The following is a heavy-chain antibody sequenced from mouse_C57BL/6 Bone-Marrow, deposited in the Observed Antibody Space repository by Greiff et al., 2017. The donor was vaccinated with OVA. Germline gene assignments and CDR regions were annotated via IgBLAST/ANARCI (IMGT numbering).Heavy chain of an antibody. CDR3: ARTDWQCPYYFDD. J-gene: IGHJ2*01. CDR2: IDPSDSYT. V-gene: IGHV1-50*01. Sequence: QVQLQQPGAELVKPGASVKLSCKASGYTFTSYWMQWVKQRPGQGLEWIGEIDPSDSYTNYNQKFKGKATLTVDTSSSTAYMQLSSLTSEDSAVYYCARTDWQCPYYFDDWGQGTTLTVSS. CDR1: GYTFTSYW. D-gene: IGHD6-1*01.